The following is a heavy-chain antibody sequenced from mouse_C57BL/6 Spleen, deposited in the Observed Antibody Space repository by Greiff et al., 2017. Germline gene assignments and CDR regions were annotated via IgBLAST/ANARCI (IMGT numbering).Heavy chain of an antibody. J-gene: IGHJ2*01. V-gene: IGHV1-55*01. CDR1: GYTFTSYW. CDR2: IYPGSGST. CDR3: ARSGYYGSSYWYYSDY. Sequence: QVQLQQPGAELVKPGASVKMSCKASGYTFTSYWITWVKQRPGQGLEWIGDIYPGSGSTNYNEKFKSKATLTVDTSSSTAYMQLSSLPSEGSAVYYCARSGYYGSSYWYYSDYCGQGTTRTVSS. D-gene: IGHD1-1*01.